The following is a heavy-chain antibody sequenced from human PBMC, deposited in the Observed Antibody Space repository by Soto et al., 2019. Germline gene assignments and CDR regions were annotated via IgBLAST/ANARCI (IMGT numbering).Heavy chain of an antibody. CDR1: GYTFISYG. CDR2: ISAYNAHT. CDR3: ARVFRWSSSSWGFDS. J-gene: IGHJ4*02. V-gene: IGHV1-18*01. D-gene: IGHD6-6*01. Sequence: QVQLVQSGAEVKKPGASVKVSCKASGYTFISYGITWVRQGPGQGLEWMGWISAYNAHTNYGQKFQDRVSLTTDTSTNNSYMEMRSLRSYDTAFYFCARVFRWSSSSWGFDSWGQGTLVTVSS.